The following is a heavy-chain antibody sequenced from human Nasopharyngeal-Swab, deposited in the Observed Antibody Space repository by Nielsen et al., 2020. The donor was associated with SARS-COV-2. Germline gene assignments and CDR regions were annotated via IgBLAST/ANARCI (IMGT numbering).Heavy chain of an antibody. CDR2: IIPIFGTA. Sequence: SVKVSCKASGGTFSSYAISWVRQAPGQGLEWMGGIIPIFGTANYAQKFQGIVTITADKSTSTAYMELSSLRSEDTAVYYCAKRVGATPTWGFDIWGQGTMVTVSS. V-gene: IGHV1-69*06. J-gene: IGHJ3*02. D-gene: IGHD1-26*01. CDR3: AKRVGATPTWGFDI. CDR1: GGTFSSYA.